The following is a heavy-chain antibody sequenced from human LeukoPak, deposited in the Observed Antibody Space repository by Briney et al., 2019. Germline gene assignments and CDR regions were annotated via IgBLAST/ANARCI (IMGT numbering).Heavy chain of an antibody. J-gene: IGHJ4*02. CDR1: GGTFSSYA. V-gene: IGHV1-69*13. D-gene: IGHD6-19*01. CDR3: ARYYSSGWYDAFDY. CDR2: IIPIFGTA. Sequence: SVKVSCKASGGTFSSYAIGWVRQAPGQGLEWMGGIIPIFGTANYAQKFQGRVTITADESTSTAYMELSSLRSEDTAVYYCARYYSSGWYDAFDYWGQGTLVTVSS.